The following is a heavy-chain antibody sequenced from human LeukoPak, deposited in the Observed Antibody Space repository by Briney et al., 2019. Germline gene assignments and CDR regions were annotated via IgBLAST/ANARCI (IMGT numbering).Heavy chain of an antibody. CDR1: GFTLSNYV. D-gene: IGHD3-22*01. V-gene: IGHV3-23*01. J-gene: IGHJ4*02. Sequence: GGSLRLSCAASGFTLSNYVMSWVRQAPGEGLEWVSGFGGRGGRISYADLVKGRFTISRDDSKNPLYLQMDSLRVEDTAVYYCAKLPRYDSSLDYWGQGTLVTVSS. CDR2: FGGRGGRI. CDR3: AKLPRYDSSLDY.